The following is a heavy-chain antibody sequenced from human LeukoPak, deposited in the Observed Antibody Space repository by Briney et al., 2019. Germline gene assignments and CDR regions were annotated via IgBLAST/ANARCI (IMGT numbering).Heavy chain of an antibody. CDR2: SYYSGST. J-gene: IGHJ4*02. CDR1: GGSISSSSYY. V-gene: IGHV4-39*01. CDR3: ARQGVSETSHIAVAGPIDY. D-gene: IGHD6-19*01. Sequence: SETLSLTCSVSGGSISSSSYYWGWIRQPPGKGLEWIGTSYYSGSTYYNPSLKSRVTMSVDTSTNQFSLKLSSVTAADTAVYDSARQGVSETSHIAVAGPIDYWGQGTPVTVSS.